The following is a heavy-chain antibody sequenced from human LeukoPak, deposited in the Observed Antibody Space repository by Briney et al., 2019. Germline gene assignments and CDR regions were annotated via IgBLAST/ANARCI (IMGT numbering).Heavy chain of an antibody. V-gene: IGHV1-18*01. D-gene: IGHD6-19*01. CDR1: GYTFTSYG. CDR2: ISAYNGNT. J-gene: IGHJ4*02. CDR3: ARMMSIPVAGHRPLFDY. Sequence: ASVNVSCKACGYTFTSYGINWVRQAPGQGLEWMGWISAYNGNTNYAQKLQDRVTMTTDTSTSTAYMELRSLRSDDTAVYYCARMMSIPVAGHRPLFDYWGQGTLVTVS.